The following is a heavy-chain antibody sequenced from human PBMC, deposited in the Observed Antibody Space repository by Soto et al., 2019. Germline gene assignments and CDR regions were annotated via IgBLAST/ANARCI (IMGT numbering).Heavy chain of an antibody. CDR1: GFTFRSYS. J-gene: IGHJ4*02. CDR2: TSFNEDTK. CDR3: AREVVTTEWYFDN. Sequence: QVQLMESGGGVVQPGGSLRLSYTTSGFTFRSYSMHWFRQAPGKGLEWVAVTSFNEDTKFYADSVKGRFTISRDNSKNTLYLQMNSLRTEDTAVYYCAREVVTTEWYFDNWGQGSLVTVSS. D-gene: IGHD1-1*01. V-gene: IGHV3-30-3*01.